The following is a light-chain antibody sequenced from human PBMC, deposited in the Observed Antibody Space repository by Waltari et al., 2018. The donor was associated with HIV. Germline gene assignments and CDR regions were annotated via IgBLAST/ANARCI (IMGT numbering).Light chain of an antibody. J-gene: IGLJ2*01. V-gene: IGLV2-23*02. CDR2: EVS. Sequence: QPALTQPASVSGSPGQSITISCTGTSSDVGGYNLLSWYQQNPGKAPKLMIYEVSKRPSGVSNRCSGSKSGNTASLTISGLQAEDEADYYCCAYAGSTTYVIFGGGTKLTVL. CDR1: SSDVGGYNL. CDR3: CAYAGSTTYVI.